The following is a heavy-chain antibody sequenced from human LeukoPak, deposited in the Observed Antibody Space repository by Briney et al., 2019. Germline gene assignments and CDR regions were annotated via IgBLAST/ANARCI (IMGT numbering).Heavy chain of an antibody. J-gene: IGHJ4*02. V-gene: IGHV1-18*01. D-gene: IGHD3-10*01. CDR1: GYTFTSYG. Sequence: GASVKVSCKASGYTFTSYGISWVRQAPGQGLEWMGWISAYNGNTNYAQKLQGRVTMTTDTSTSTAHMELRSLRSDDTAVYYCARDSRGVIIWAPDYWGQGTLVTVSS. CDR3: ARDSRGVIIWAPDY. CDR2: ISAYNGNT.